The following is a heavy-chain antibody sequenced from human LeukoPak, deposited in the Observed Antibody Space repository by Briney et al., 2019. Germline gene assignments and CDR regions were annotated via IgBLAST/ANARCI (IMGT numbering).Heavy chain of an antibody. V-gene: IGHV1-69*06. Sequence: ASVKVSCKASGGTISSYAISWVRQAPGQGLEWMGGIIPIFGTVNYAQKFQGRVTITADKSTSTAYMELSSLRSEDTAVYYCVRLWGREGYNLGWFDSWGQGTRVTVSS. J-gene: IGHJ5*01. CDR1: GGTISSYA. CDR3: VRLWGREGYNLGWFDS. CDR2: IIPIFGTV. D-gene: IGHD5-24*01.